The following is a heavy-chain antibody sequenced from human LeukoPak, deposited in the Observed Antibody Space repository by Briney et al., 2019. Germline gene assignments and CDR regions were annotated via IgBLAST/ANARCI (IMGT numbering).Heavy chain of an antibody. CDR2: IYHSGST. CDR1: GYPISSGYY. D-gene: IGHD3-10*01. J-gene: IGHJ4*02. Sequence: SETLSLTCGVSGYPISSGYYWGWIRQPPGKGLDWIGTIYHSGSTFYNPSLKSRVTISVDTSKNQFSLKLSSGTAAVTAGYYFARVYGSGSRYFDYWGQGTLVTVSS. V-gene: IGHV4-38-2*01. CDR3: ARVYGSGSRYFDY.